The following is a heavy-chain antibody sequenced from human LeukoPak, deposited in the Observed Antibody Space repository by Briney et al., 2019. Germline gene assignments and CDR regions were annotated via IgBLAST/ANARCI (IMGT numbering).Heavy chain of an antibody. J-gene: IGHJ4*02. CDR2: ITWNRDNI. D-gene: IGHD3/OR15-3a*01. Sequence: GGSLRLSCAASGFTIMNSAMNWVRQAPGKGLEWVSGITWNRDNIGYGDSVKGRFTISRDNVKNVLYLQMTSLRPEDTALYYCAKDLSSAITSALVLDVWGQGTLVTVSS. CDR1: GFTIMNSA. CDR3: AKDLSSAITSALVLDV. V-gene: IGHV3-9*01.